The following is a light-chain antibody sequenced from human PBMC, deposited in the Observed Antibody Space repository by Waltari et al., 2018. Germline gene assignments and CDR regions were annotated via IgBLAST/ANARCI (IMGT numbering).Light chain of an antibody. CDR3: QKYGTLPGT. V-gene: IGKV3-20*01. CDR1: QSVSRP. J-gene: IGKJ1*01. Sequence: EIVLTQSPGTLSLSPGERATLSCRASQSVSRPLAWYQQKPGQAPRLLIYDASSRATGIPVRCSGSGSGTDFSLTISRLEPEDFAVYYCQKYGTLPGTFGQGTKVEIK. CDR2: DAS.